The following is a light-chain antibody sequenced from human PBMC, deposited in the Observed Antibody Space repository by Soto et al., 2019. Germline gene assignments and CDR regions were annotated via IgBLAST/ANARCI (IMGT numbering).Light chain of an antibody. CDR2: AAS. CDR1: QSISNY. V-gene: IGKV1-39*01. CDR3: QQSNSLPFT. J-gene: IGKJ3*01. Sequence: DIQMTQSPSSLSASVGDRVTITCRASQSISNYLNWYQQKPGKAPQLLIFAASSLQSGVPSSFSGSGSGTNFTLTISSQHPEDFATYYFQQSNSLPFTFGPGITVVV.